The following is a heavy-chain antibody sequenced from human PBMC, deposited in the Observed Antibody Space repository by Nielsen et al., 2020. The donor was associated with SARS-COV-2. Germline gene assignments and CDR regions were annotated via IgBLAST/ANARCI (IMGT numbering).Heavy chain of an antibody. Sequence: GGSLRLSCTASGFTFSGYGMHWVRQAPGKGLEWVAVIWYDGSNKYYADSVKGRFTISRDNAKNSLYLQMNSLRAEDTAVYYCARVSVDFWSGPYGMDVWGQGTTVTVSS. CDR3: ARVSVDFWSGPYGMDV. J-gene: IGHJ6*02. D-gene: IGHD3-3*01. V-gene: IGHV3-33*01. CDR1: GFTFSGYG. CDR2: IWYDGSNK.